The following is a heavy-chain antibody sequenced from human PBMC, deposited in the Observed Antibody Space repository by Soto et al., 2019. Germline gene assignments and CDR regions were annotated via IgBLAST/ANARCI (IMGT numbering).Heavy chain of an antibody. V-gene: IGHV1-18*01. Sequence: QVRLVQSGPEVKKPGASVKVSCTTSGYAFPHYVINWVRQAPGHGLEWMGFSTHTGNTNYAQNFQGRVVLTTDTSTSTAYMEVTSLRSDDTAVYYCARSGEHPLDYWGQGTPVTVSS. J-gene: IGHJ4*02. CDR1: GYAFPHYV. CDR3: ARSGEHPLDY. D-gene: IGHD1-26*01. CDR2: STHTGNT.